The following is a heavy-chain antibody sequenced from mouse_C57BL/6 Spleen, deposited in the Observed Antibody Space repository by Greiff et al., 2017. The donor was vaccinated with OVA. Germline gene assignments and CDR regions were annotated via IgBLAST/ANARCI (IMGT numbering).Heavy chain of an antibody. Sequence: QVQLQQPGAELVMPGASVKLSCKASGYTFTSYWMHWVKQRPGQGLEWIGEIDPSDSYTNYNQKFKGKSTLTVDKSSSTAYRQRSSLTSEDSAVYYCARPVITTSRGGYFDYWGQGTTLTVSS. CDR1: GYTFTSYW. J-gene: IGHJ2*01. V-gene: IGHV1-69*01. CDR3: ARPVITTSRGGYFDY. D-gene: IGHD1-1*01. CDR2: IDPSDSYT.